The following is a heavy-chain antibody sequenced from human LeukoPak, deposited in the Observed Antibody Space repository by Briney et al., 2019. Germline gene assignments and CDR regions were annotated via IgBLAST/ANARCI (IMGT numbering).Heavy chain of an antibody. Sequence: GSLRLSCAASGFTFTSYGMSWVRQAPGKGLEWVSSVSSSGDKKYYADSVKGRFTISRDNSKNTLYLQVDSLRAEDAAVYYCAKGLWGAYYYGMDVWGQGTTVTVSS. CDR2: VSSSGDKK. V-gene: IGHV3-23*01. CDR3: AKGLWGAYYYGMDV. D-gene: IGHD3-16*01. CDR1: GFTFTSYG. J-gene: IGHJ6*02.